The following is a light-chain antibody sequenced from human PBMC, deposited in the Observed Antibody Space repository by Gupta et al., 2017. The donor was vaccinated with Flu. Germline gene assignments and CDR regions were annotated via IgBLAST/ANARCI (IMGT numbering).Light chain of an antibody. Sequence: IQITPSPSSLSASVGDRVTITCRASQSISFHLNWYQHKPGKAPKFLIYAASSLQRGVPSRFSGSGSGTDFTLTINRLQPDDFATYYCQQCYSRPITFGQGTKLEIK. J-gene: IGKJ2*01. CDR3: QQCYSRPIT. CDR2: AAS. CDR1: QSISFH. V-gene: IGKV1-39*01.